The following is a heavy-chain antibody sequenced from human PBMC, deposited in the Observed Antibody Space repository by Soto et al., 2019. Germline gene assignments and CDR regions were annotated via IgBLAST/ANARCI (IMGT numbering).Heavy chain of an antibody. CDR2: ISSSGSTI. V-gene: IGHV3-11*01. CDR3: ARGSASGSYYTNYYYGMDV. CDR1: GFTFSDYY. J-gene: IGHJ6*02. Sequence: GGSLRLSCAASGFTFSDYYMSWIRQAPGKGLEWVSYISSSGSTIYYADSVKGRFTISRDNAKNSLYLQMNRLRAEDTAVYYCARGSASGSYYTNYYYGMDVWGQGTTVTVSS. D-gene: IGHD3-10*01.